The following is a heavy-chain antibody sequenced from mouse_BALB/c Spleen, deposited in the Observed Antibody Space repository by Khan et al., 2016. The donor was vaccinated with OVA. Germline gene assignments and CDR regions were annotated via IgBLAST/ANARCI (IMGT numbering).Heavy chain of an antibody. CDR3: ARDGSRYNYAMDY. D-gene: IGHD2-3*01. CDR1: GYSFTNDYA. Sequence: EVQLQESGPGLVKPSQSLSLTCTVTGYSFTNDYAWYWLRQFPGNQLEWMGYISSSGSSYYNPALKSLIFITRDTSKNQFFLQLNSVTTEDTATYDCARDGSRYNYAMDYWGQGTSVTVSS. V-gene: IGHV3-2*02. J-gene: IGHJ4*01. CDR2: ISSSGSS.